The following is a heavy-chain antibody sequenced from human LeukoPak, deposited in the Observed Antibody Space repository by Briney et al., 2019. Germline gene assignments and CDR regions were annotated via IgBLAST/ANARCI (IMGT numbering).Heavy chain of an antibody. J-gene: IGHJ5*02. V-gene: IGHV4-4*07. CDR2: IYTSGTT. CDR3: ARGTTSRRGFDP. CDR1: GGSKSSDY. D-gene: IGHD2-2*01. Sequence: PSETLTLTCTVSGGSKSSDYWSWIRQPAGKGLEWIGRIYTSGTTNYHPSLKSRVTLSVDTSKNQFSLKLTSVTAADTAVYYCARGTTSRRGFDPWGQGTLVTVSS.